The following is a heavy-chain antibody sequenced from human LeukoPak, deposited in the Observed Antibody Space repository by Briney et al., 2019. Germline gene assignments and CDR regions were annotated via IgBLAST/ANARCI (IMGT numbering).Heavy chain of an antibody. CDR3: ARGFYCSSTTCSTGFDY. D-gene: IGHD2-2*01. J-gene: IGHJ4*02. V-gene: IGHV3-23*01. Sequence: GGSLRLSCAASGFTFSSYAMSWVRQAPGKGLEWVSAISGSGGSTYYADSVKGRFTISRDNAKNSLYLQMNTLRAEDTAVYFCARGFYCSSTTCSTGFDYWGEGTLVTVSS. CDR1: GFTFSSYA. CDR2: ISGSGGST.